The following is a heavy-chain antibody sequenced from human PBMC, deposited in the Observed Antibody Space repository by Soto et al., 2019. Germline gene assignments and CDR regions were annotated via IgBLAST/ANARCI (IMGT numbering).Heavy chain of an antibody. J-gene: IGHJ5*01. CDR1: GFSFNSYG. CDR2: ISYDGSRT. CDR3: AKNSRHIVVLTTFLDS. V-gene: IGHV3-30*18. D-gene: IGHD2-21*02. Sequence: QAQLVASGGGVVQPGGSLRLSCAASGFSFNSYGMHWVRQAPGKGLEWVAFISYDGSRTYDADSVKGRFTISRDGSTKTLFLEMNSLRNEDSGVYYCAKNSRHIVVLTTFLDSWGQGDLVTVSS.